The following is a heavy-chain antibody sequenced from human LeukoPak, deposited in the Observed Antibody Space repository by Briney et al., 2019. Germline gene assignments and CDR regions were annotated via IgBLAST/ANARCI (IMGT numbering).Heavy chain of an antibody. J-gene: IGHJ4*02. Sequence: ASVKVSRMASGYTFTYYAMHSVRPAPGQGVERMGIINLSGGSTSYAQKFQDRVTMTRDTSTSTVYLELSSLRSEDTAVYYCAREREASVYALDYWGQGTLVTVSS. CDR2: INLSGGST. CDR1: GYTFTYYA. D-gene: IGHD2-8*01. CDR3: AREREASVYALDY. V-gene: IGHV1-46*01.